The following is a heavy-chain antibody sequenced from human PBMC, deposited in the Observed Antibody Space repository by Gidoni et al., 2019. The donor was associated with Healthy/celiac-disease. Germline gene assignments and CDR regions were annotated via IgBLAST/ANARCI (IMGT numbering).Heavy chain of an antibody. CDR3: ARDSTGYGDYGDYYYGMDV. CDR2: ISSSSSTI. V-gene: IGHV3-48*04. CDR1: GFTFSSYS. J-gene: IGHJ6*02. D-gene: IGHD4-17*01. Sequence: EVQLVESGGGLVQPGGSLRLSCAASGFTFSSYSMNWVRQAPGKGLEWVSYISSSSSTIYYADSVKGRFTISRDNAKNSLYLQMNSLRAEDTAVYYCARDSTGYGDYGDYYYGMDVWGQGTTVTVSS.